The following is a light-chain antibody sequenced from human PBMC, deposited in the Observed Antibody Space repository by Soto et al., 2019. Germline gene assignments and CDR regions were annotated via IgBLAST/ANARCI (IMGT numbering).Light chain of an antibody. V-gene: IGLV1-40*01. CDR2: GDT. CDR1: SSNIGAGYD. J-gene: IGLJ1*01. Sequence: QSVLTQPPSVSGAPGQRVTISCTGSSSNIGAGYDVNWYQQLPGTPPKLLIYGDTNRHSGVPDRFSASKSGTSASLAIIGLQAEYEADYYCQSYDSSLSGYVFGTGTKVTVL. CDR3: QSYDSSLSGYV.